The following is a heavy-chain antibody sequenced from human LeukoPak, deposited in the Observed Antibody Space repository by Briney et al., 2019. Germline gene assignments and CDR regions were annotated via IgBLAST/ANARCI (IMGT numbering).Heavy chain of an antibody. J-gene: IGHJ5*02. V-gene: IGHV4-34*01. CDR3: ARSVDYYDSSNFHP. Sequence: SETLSLTCAVYGGSFSGYYWSWIRQPPGKGLEWIGEINHSGSTNYNPSLKSRVTISVDTSKNQFSLKLSSVTAADTAVYYCARSVDYYDSSNFHPWGQGTLVTVSS. CDR2: INHSGST. D-gene: IGHD3-22*01. CDR1: GGSFSGYY.